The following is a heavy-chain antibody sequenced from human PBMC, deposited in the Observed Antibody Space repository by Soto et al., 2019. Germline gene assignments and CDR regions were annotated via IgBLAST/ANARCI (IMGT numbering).Heavy chain of an antibody. Sequence: QLQLQESGPGQVKPSETLSLTCTVSGDSISRNSYYWGWVRQPPGKGLEWIGSIYHTGRTNPNPSLRSRVTISVDTSENQFSLRLTSVTAVDTAVYYCARVKDFGDLFDSWGQGTLVTVSS. CDR2: IYHTGRT. V-gene: IGHV4-39*01. CDR1: GDSISRNSYY. J-gene: IGHJ4*02. CDR3: ARVKDFGDLFDS. D-gene: IGHD4-17*01.